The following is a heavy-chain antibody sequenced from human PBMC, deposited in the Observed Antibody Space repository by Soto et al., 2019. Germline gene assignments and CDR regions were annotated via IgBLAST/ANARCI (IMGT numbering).Heavy chain of an antibody. Sequence: EVQLVESGGGLVQPGRSLRLSCAASGFTFDDYAMHWVRQAPGKGLEWVSGISWNSGSIGYADSVKGRFTISRDNAKNSLYLQMNSLRAEDTALYYCAKDRYCSSTSCYDGFVYWGQGTLVTVSS. CDR2: ISWNSGSI. D-gene: IGHD2-2*01. V-gene: IGHV3-9*01. CDR3: AKDRYCSSTSCYDGFVY. J-gene: IGHJ4*02. CDR1: GFTFDDYA.